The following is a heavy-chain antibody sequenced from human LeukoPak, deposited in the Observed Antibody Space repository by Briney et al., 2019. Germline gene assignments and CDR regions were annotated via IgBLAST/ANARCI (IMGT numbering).Heavy chain of an antibody. CDR2: IYYSGST. J-gene: IGHJ4*02. V-gene: IGHV4-39*01. D-gene: IGHD2-8*02. CDR3: ARHTGFWSFFDY. CDR1: GGSISSSSYY. Sequence: SETLSLTCTVSGGSISSSSYYWGWIRQPPGKGLEWIGSIYYSGSTYYNPSLKSRITISVDTSKNQFSLKLSSVTAADTAVYYCARHTGFWSFFDYWGQGTLVTVSS.